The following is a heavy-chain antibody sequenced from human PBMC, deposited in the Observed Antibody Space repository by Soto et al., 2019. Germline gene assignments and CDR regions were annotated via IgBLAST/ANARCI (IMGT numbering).Heavy chain of an antibody. Sequence: GGSLRLSCAASGFTFSSYSMNWVRQAPGKGLEWVSSISRSSSYIYYADSVKGRFTISRDNAKNSLYLQMNSLRAEDTAVYYCARDLLDAFDIWGQGTMVTVSS. CDR2: ISRSSSYI. D-gene: IGHD2-15*01. CDR1: GFTFSSYS. V-gene: IGHV3-21*01. J-gene: IGHJ3*02. CDR3: ARDLLDAFDI.